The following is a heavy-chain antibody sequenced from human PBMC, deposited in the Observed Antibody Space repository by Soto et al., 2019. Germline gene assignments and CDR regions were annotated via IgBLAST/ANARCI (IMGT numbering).Heavy chain of an antibody. CDR3: ERISQRDFWSGYYYFFDY. CDR1: GYTFTDYG. J-gene: IGHJ4*02. CDR2: ITAFNGNT. D-gene: IGHD3-3*01. Sequence: QVHLVQSGAEVEKPGASVKVSCKASGYTFTDYGISWVRQAPGQGLQWMGWITAFNGNTKYAQQFQGRVTMTTDTSTSTAYMELSSLESDDTAVYYCERISQRDFWSGYYYFFDYWGQGTLVTVSS. V-gene: IGHV1-18*01.